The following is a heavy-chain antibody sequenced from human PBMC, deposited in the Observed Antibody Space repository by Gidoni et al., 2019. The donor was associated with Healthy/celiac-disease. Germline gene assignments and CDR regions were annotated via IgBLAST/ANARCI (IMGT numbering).Heavy chain of an antibody. Sequence: QVQLQQWGAGLLKPSETLSLTCAVYGGSFSGYYWSWIRQPPGKGLEWIGEINHSGSTNYNPSLKSRVTISVDTSKNQFSLKLSSVTAADTAVYYCARGEVEGCSSTSCYHYYYYYGMDVWGQGTTVTVSS. CDR2: INHSGST. D-gene: IGHD2-2*01. CDR1: GGSFSGYY. J-gene: IGHJ6*02. V-gene: IGHV4-34*01. CDR3: ARGEVEGCSSTSCYHYYYYYGMDV.